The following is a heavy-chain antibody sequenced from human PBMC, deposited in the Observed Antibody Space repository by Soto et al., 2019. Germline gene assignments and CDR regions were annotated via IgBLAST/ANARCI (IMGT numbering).Heavy chain of an antibody. CDR2: ISGSGGST. D-gene: IGHD6-13*01. CDR1: GFTFSSYA. Sequence: EVQLLESGGGLVQPGGSLRLSCEASGFTFSSYAMKWVRQAPGKGLEWVSVISGSGGSTYYADSVKGRFTISRDNSKNTLYLQMNSLRAEDTAVYYCARRSSSWYFDYWGQGTLVTVSS. V-gene: IGHV3-23*01. J-gene: IGHJ4*02. CDR3: ARRSSSWYFDY.